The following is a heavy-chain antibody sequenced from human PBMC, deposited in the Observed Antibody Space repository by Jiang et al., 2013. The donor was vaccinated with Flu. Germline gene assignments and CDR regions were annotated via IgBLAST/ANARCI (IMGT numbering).Heavy chain of an antibody. D-gene: IGHD2-2*01. V-gene: IGHV1-69*01. J-gene: IGHJ4*02. CDR2: IIPIFGTA. CDR3: ARELPPYCSSTSCYPRTRPPYYFDY. CDR1: GGTFSSYA. Sequence: PGSSVKVSCKASGGTFSSYAISWVRQAPGQGLEWMGGIIPIFGTANYAQKFQGRVTITADESTSTAYMELSSLRSEDTAVYYCARELPPYCSSTSCYPRTRPPYYFDYWGQGTLVTVSS.